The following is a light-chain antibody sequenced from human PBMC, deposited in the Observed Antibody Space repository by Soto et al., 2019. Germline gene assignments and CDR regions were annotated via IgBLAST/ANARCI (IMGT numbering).Light chain of an antibody. CDR2: DTD. J-gene: IGLJ3*02. Sequence: QSALTQPPSVSAAPGQKVTISCSGSSSNIGNNYVSWFQQLPGTAPKVLIYDTDKRPPGIPDRISASKSGTSAILGISGLQTGDEADYYCGTWDSSLSVVVFGGGTKLTVL. CDR3: GTWDSSLSVVV. CDR1: SSNIGNNY. V-gene: IGLV1-51*01.